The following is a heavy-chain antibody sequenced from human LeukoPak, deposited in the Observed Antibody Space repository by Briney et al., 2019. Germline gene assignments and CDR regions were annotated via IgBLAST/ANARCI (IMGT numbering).Heavy chain of an antibody. Sequence: SETLSLTCTVSGGSISSGDYYWSWIRQPPGKGLEWIGYIYYSGSTYYNPSLKSRVTISVDTSKNQFSLKLSSVTAADTAVYYCARAFDYPYDFWSGWSGPDAFDIWGQGTMVTVSS. CDR3: ARAFDYPYDFWSGWSGPDAFDI. CDR2: IYYSGST. D-gene: IGHD3-3*01. CDR1: GGSISSGDYY. J-gene: IGHJ3*02. V-gene: IGHV4-30-4*08.